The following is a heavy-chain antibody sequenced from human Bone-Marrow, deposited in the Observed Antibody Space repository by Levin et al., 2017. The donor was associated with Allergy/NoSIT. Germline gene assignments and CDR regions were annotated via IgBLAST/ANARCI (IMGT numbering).Heavy chain of an antibody. CDR1: GYTFTAYY. CDR3: ARSKGGHTYTYGADY. J-gene: IGHJ4*02. Sequence: GESLKISCQASGYTFTAYYMQWVRQAPGQGLEWMGWINGNSGGTDYAQKFRGRVTMTRDVNTAYMELSRLRSDDTAVYYCARSKGGHTYTYGADYWGQGTLVTVSS. V-gene: IGHV1-2*02. D-gene: IGHD5-18*01. CDR2: INGNSGGT.